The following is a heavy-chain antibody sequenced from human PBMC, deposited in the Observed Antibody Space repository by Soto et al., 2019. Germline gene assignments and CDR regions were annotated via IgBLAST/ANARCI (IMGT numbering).Heavy chain of an antibody. CDR1: GFTFDDYA. V-gene: IGHV3-9*01. CDR2: ISWNSGSI. D-gene: IGHD6-13*01. CDR3: AKEGGSAVGHFDY. Sequence: EVQLVESGGGLVQPGRSLRLSCAASGFTFDDYAMHWVRQTPGKGLEWVSGISWNSGSIGYADSVKGRFTISRDNVKNSLYLQMNSLRAEDTAFYYCAKEGGSAVGHFDYWGQGTLVTVSS. J-gene: IGHJ4*02.